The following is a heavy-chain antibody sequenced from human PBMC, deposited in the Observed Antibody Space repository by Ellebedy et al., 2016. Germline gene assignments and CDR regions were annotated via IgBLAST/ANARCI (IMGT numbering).Heavy chain of an antibody. J-gene: IGHJ4*02. CDR3: ARGPTIKYFDY. Sequence: SETLSLTCTVSGGSISSTYYYWGWIRQPPGKGLEWIGSIYYSGTTYFNPSLKGRVTISVDTSKNQFSLNLTSVTAADTAVYYCARGPTIKYFDYWGQGSLVTVSS. D-gene: IGHD2-2*01. V-gene: IGHV4-39*07. CDR2: IYYSGTT. CDR1: GGSISSTYYY.